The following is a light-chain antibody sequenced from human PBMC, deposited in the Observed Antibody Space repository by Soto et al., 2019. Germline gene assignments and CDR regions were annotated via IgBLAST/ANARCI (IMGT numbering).Light chain of an antibody. V-gene: IGKV2-28*01. CDR2: LAS. Sequence: DVVMTQSPLSLPVTPGEPASISCRSSQSLLHSNGYNYLAWFLQKAGQSPQLLIYLASSRASGVHDRFSGSGSGTDFTLEISSVEAEDVGIYYCMQLLHPPLTFGGGTKVEIK. J-gene: IGKJ4*01. CDR1: QSLLHSNGYNY. CDR3: MQLLHPPLT.